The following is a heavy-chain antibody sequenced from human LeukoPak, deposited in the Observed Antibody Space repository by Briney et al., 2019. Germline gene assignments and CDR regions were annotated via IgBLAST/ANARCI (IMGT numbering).Heavy chain of an antibody. CDR1: GFTFSSYG. CDR3: AKDRAYSGWHNWFDS. D-gene: IGHD6-19*01. Sequence: GGSLRLSCAASGFTFSSYGMSWVRQAPGKGLEWVSGISATGGTTYYVDSVKGRFTVSRDNSNNTVYLQMNSLRVEDTAVYYCAKDRAYSGWHNWFDSWGQGTLVTVSS. J-gene: IGHJ5*01. V-gene: IGHV3-23*01. CDR2: ISATGGTT.